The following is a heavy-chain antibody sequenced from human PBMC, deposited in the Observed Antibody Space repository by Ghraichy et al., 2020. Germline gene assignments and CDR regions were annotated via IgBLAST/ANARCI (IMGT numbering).Heavy chain of an antibody. D-gene: IGHD3-22*01. J-gene: IGHJ4*02. CDR3: ARDPPTSHYYDYSGYHDY. CDR2: ISSSGSTI. Sequence: GVLRLSYATSGFTLSNYYMSWIRQAPGKGLEWISYISSSGSTIFYADSVKGRFTISRDNANNSLYLQMNSLRAEDTAVYYCARDPPTSHYYDYSGYHDYWGQGTLVTVSS. CDR1: GFTLSNYY. V-gene: IGHV3-11*01.